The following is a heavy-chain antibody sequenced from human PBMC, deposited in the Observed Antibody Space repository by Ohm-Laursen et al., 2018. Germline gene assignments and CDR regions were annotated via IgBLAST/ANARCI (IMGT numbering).Heavy chain of an antibody. Sequence: SLRLSCAASGFTFSSYPMFWVRQAPGMGLEWVSAISNRGDDTYYADSVKGRFTISRDNSKNTLYLQMSNLRAEDTAVYYCVRGYTSSWSNYFDYWGQGTLVTISS. V-gene: IGHV3-23*01. CDR3: VRGYTSSWSNYFDY. D-gene: IGHD6-13*01. J-gene: IGHJ4*02. CDR2: ISNRGDDT. CDR1: GFTFSSYP.